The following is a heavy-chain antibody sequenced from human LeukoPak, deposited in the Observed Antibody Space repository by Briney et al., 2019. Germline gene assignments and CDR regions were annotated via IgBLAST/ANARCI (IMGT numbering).Heavy chain of an antibody. CDR2: IYSSVST. CDR3: ARDLGGYTYGYSFDY. V-gene: IGHV4-4*07. CDR1: GGSISSYY. D-gene: IGHD5-18*01. J-gene: IGHJ4*02. Sequence: SETLSPTCTVSGGSISSYYWSWIRQPAGKGREWIGRIYSSVSTNYNPSLKSRVTMSVDTSKSQFSLKLTSVTAADTAVYYCARDLGGYTYGYSFDYWGQGTLVTVSS.